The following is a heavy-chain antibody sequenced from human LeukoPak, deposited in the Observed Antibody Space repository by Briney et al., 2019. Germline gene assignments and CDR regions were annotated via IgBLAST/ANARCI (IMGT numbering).Heavy chain of an antibody. CDR1: GFTFSDAW. CDR2: ISSSGSTI. CDR3: AGAVEMATIIDY. J-gene: IGHJ4*02. Sequence: PGGSLRLSCVGSGFTFSDAWMSWVRQAPGKGLEWVSYISSSGSTIYYADSVKGRFTISRDNAKNSLYLQMNSLRAEDTAVYYCAGAVEMATIIDYWGQGTLVTVSS. D-gene: IGHD5-24*01. V-gene: IGHV3-11*04.